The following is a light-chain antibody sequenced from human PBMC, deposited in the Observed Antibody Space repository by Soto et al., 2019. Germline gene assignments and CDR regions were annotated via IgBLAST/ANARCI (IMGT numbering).Light chain of an antibody. V-gene: IGKV3-20*01. CDR3: QQYGSWT. CDR1: ETISSDK. Sequence: EIVLTQSPGTLSVSPGERATLSCRASETISSDKLAWYQQKPGQPPSLLIYGTFSRATGIPDRFSGSGSGTDFTPTISRLEPDDSEIYYCQQYGSWTFGQGTKVEI. CDR2: GTF. J-gene: IGKJ1*01.